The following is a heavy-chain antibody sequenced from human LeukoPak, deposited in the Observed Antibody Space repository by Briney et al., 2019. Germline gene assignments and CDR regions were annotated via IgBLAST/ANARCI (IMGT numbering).Heavy chain of an antibody. J-gene: IGHJ4*02. CDR3: ARYSLGATTDY. CDR1: GYTFTGYY. V-gene: IGHV1-2*02. D-gene: IGHD1-26*01. CDR2: INPNSGGT. Sequence: ASVKVSCKASGYTFTGYYMHWVRQAPGQGLEWMGWINPNSGGTNYAQKFQGRVTMTRDTSISTAYMELRSLRSDDTAVYYCARYSLGATTDYWGQGTLVTVSS.